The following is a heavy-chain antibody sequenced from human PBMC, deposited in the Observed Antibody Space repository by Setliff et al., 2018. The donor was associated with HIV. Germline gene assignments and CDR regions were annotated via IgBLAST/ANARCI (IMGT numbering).Heavy chain of an antibody. J-gene: IGHJ3*02. D-gene: IGHD2-15*01. CDR1: GGSISSYY. V-gene: IGHV4-4*09. Sequence: SETLSLTCTVSGGSISSYYWSWTRQPPGKGLEWIGYIYTSGSTNYNPSLKSRVTISVDTSKNQFSLKLSSVTAADTAVYYCARFPLLHKNAFDIWGQGTMVTVSS. CDR3: ARFPLLHKNAFDI. CDR2: IYTSGST.